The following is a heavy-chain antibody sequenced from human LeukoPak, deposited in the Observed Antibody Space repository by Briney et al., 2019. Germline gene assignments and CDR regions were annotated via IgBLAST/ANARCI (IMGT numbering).Heavy chain of an antibody. J-gene: IGHJ5*02. CDR2: ISDSGGST. Sequence: PGGSLRLSCAASGFTFSSYDMNWVRQAPGKGLEWVSGISDSGGSTYYADSVKGRFTISRDNSKNTLYLQVNSLRAEDTAVYYCTKDYSGSSQWWFDPWGPGTLVTVSS. D-gene: IGHD1-26*01. CDR3: TKDYSGSSQWWFDP. CDR1: GFTFSSYD. V-gene: IGHV3-23*01.